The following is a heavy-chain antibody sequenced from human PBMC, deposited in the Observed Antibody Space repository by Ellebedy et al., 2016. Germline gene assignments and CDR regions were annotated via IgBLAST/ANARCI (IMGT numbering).Heavy chain of an antibody. V-gene: IGHV3-73*01. J-gene: IGHJ4*02. CDR2: IRSRAKSYAT. D-gene: IGHD4-17*01. Sequence: GESLKISXAASGLTFSGSALHWVRQASGKGLEWVGRIRSRAKSYATAYVASVKGRFTISRDDSKNTAYLQMNSLKIEDTAVYYCTRLPDYGDSVYGNWGQGTLVTVSS. CDR1: GLTFSGSA. CDR3: TRLPDYGDSVYGN.